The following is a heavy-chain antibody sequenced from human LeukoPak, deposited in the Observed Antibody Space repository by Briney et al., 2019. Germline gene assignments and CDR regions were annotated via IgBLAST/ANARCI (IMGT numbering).Heavy chain of an antibody. CDR1: GFTFSNYA. Sequence: GGSLRLSCAASGFTFSNYAMNWVRQAPGKGLEWVSAINGSGGSTYYADSLKGRFTISRDNSKNTLYLQMNSLRAEDAAVYYCAHPTEYSSSWYGNWFDPWGQGTLVTVSS. J-gene: IGHJ5*02. D-gene: IGHD6-13*01. CDR2: INGSGGST. V-gene: IGHV3-23*01. CDR3: AHPTEYSSSWYGNWFDP.